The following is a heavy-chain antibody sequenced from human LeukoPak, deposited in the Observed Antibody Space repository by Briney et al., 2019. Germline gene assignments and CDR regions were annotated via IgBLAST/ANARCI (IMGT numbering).Heavy chain of an antibody. CDR2: IKDDGSAD. V-gene: IGHV3-7*01. Sequence: GGSLRLSCAASGFTFRNYWMGWACQAPGKGLEWVATIKDDGSADYYVDSVKGRFTISRDNTKNSLYLQMDSLRAEDTAVYYCISDLDRSDGLWGQGTMVTVSS. J-gene: IGHJ3*01. CDR1: GFTFRNYW. D-gene: IGHD2-8*01. CDR3: ISDLDRSDGL.